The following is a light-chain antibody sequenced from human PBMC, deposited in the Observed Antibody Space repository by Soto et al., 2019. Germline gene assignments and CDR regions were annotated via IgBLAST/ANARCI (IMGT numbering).Light chain of an antibody. CDR2: AAT. CDR3: QQASGFPYT. Sequence: TQSPSSVSASVGDRVTITCRASQDVSTFLAWYQKESGKAPRLLIYAATTLQSGVPSRFSGSGSGTDFTLTISSLQPEDFATYYCQQASGFPYTFGQGTKVDI. V-gene: IGKV1-12*01. J-gene: IGKJ2*01. CDR1: QDVSTF.